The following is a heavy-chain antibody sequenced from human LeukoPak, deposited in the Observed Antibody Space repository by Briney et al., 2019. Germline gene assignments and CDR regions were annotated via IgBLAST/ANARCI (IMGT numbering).Heavy chain of an antibody. J-gene: IGHJ6*02. Sequence: ASVKVSCKASGYTFTSYDINWVRQATGQGLEWMGWMNPNSGNTGYAQKFQGRVTMTRNTSISTAYMELSSLRSEDTAVYYCARTAQLEYSSSSPWDYYYYGMDVWGQGTTVTVSS. V-gene: IGHV1-8*01. CDR3: ARTAQLEYSSSSPWDYYYYGMDV. D-gene: IGHD6-6*01. CDR2: MNPNSGNT. CDR1: GYTFTSYD.